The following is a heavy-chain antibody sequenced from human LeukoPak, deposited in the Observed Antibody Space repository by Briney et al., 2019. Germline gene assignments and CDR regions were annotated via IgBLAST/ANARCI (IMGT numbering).Heavy chain of an antibody. CDR2: FDPEDGET. D-gene: IGHD6-13*01. CDR3: ATDGSSWSFYYFDY. Sequence: GASVKVSCKASGYTFPTYGITWVRQAPGKGLEWMGGFDPEDGETIYAQKFQGRVTMTEDTSTDTAYMELSSLRSEDTAVYYCATDGSSWSFYYFDYWGQGTLVTVSS. V-gene: IGHV1-24*01. J-gene: IGHJ4*02. CDR1: GYTFPTYG.